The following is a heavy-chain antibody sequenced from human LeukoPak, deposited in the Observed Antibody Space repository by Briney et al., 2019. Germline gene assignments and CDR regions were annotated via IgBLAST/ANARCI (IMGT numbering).Heavy chain of an antibody. J-gene: IGHJ4*02. CDR2: IKSKTDGGTT. CDR3: ARGSPPYYDILTGYYFSYYFDY. Sequence: GGSLRLSCAASGFTFSNAWMSWVRQAPGKGLEWVGRIKSKTDGGTTDYAAPVKGRFTISRDDSKNTLYLQMNSLRAEDTAVYYCARGSPPYYDILTGYYFSYYFDYWGQGTLVTVSS. CDR1: GFTFSNAW. V-gene: IGHV3-15*01. D-gene: IGHD3-9*01.